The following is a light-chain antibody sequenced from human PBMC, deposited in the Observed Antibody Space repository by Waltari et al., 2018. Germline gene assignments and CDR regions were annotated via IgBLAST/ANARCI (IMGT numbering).Light chain of an antibody. CDR1: QSVGST. V-gene: IGKV6D-21*02. CDR3: HQSRSFPVT. J-gene: IGKJ4*01. CDR2: YAS. Sequence: EIVLTQSPDFLSVTPKQTVTITCRASQSVGSTLHWYQQKAHQSPKHLIKYASHSMPGVPSRFSGSGSGTDFTLTISSLEVEDAAAYYCHQSRSFPVTLGVGTEVEI.